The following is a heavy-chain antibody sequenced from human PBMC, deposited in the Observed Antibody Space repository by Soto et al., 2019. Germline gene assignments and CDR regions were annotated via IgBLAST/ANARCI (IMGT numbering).Heavy chain of an antibody. CDR1: GFTFSNAW. CDR3: ATSIGFYDSAPLDD. J-gene: IGHJ4*02. D-gene: IGHD3-22*01. CDR2: VKSKTDGGTT. Sequence: EVQLVESGGDLVKPGGSLRLSCAASGFTFSNAWMTWVRQAPGKGLEWVGHVKSKTDGGTTDYAASVKGIFTISSDDSESTVYLEMTGLKTEDTAVYYCATSIGFYDSAPLDDWGQGTPVTVSS. V-gene: IGHV3-15*01.